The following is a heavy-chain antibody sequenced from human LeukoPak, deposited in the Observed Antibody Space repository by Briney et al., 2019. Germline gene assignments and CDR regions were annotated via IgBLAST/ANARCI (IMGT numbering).Heavy chain of an antibody. V-gene: IGHV4-39*01. J-gene: IGHJ5*01. CDR2: VYYGRTT. D-gene: IGHD5-12*01. CDR1: AASFISSSHH. Sequence: SETLSLTCTVSAASFISSSHHWGWIRQSPGRGLEWIGTVYYGRTTYYNPSLDGRVTISLDTSANHFSLQLNSVTAADTAVYYCVRHDGRGGATMGAFDSWGPGSLDTVSS. CDR3: VRHDGRGGATMGAFDS.